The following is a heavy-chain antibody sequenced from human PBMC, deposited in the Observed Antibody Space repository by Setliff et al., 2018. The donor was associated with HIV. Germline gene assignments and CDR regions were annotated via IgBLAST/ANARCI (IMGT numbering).Heavy chain of an antibody. J-gene: IGHJ4*02. CDR1: GFIFSNYW. D-gene: IGHD3-10*01. CDR3: ARSSNLPYGSGNPLFDY. V-gene: IGHV3-66*02. CDR2: IYSGGST. Sequence: GGSLRLSCAASGFIFSNYWMSWVRQAPGKGLEWVSVIYSGGSTYYADSVKGRFTISRDNSKNTLYLQMNSLRAEDTAVYYCARSSNLPYGSGNPLFDYWGQGTLVTVSS.